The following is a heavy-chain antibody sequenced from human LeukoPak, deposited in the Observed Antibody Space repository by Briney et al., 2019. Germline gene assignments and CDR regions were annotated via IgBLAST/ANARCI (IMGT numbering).Heavy chain of an antibody. J-gene: IGHJ3*02. CDR3: ARGGNCSGGSCFDAFDI. D-gene: IGHD2-15*01. CDR2: IYYSGST. V-gene: IGHV4-59*01. Sequence: PSETLSLTCTVSGGSISSYYWSWIRQPPGKGLEWIGYIYYSGSTNYNPSLKSRVTISVDTSKNQFSLKLSSVTAADTAVYYCARGGNCSGGSCFDAFDIWGQGTMVTVSS. CDR1: GGSISSYY.